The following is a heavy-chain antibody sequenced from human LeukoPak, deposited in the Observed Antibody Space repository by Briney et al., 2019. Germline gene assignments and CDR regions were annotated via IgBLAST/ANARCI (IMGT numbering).Heavy chain of an antibody. Sequence: GGSLRLSCAASGFTFSSYGTHWVRQAPGKGLEWVAVIWYDGSNKYYADSVKGRFTISRENSKNTLYLQMTSLRDEDTAVYYCERAITYYFEYWGRGALVTVSS. J-gene: IGHJ4*02. D-gene: IGHD3-16*01. V-gene: IGHV3-33*01. CDR3: ERAITYYFEY. CDR1: GFTFSSYG. CDR2: IWYDGSNK.